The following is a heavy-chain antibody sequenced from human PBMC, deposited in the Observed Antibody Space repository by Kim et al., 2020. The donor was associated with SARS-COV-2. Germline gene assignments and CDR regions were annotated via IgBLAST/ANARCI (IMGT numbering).Heavy chain of an antibody. Sequence: YAGAVKGRFTHSRDNSKNTLYLQMNSLRAEDTAVYYCATNRGQDSWNYDYWGQGTLVTVSS. V-gene: IGHV3-30*01. D-gene: IGHD1-7*01. J-gene: IGHJ4*02. CDR3: ATNRGQDSWNYDY.